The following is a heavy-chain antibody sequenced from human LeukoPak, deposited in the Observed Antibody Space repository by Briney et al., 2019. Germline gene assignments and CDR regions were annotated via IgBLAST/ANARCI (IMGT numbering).Heavy chain of an antibody. D-gene: IGHD1-20*01. Sequence: GGSLRLSCAASGFTFPSYAMSWVRQAPGKGLEWVSGISGSGGSTSYADSVKGRFTISRDNSKNTLYLQMNSLRAEDTAVYYCAKDMGNWNGNFDYWGQGTLVTVSS. J-gene: IGHJ4*02. CDR3: AKDMGNWNGNFDY. V-gene: IGHV3-23*01. CDR1: GFTFPSYA. CDR2: ISGSGGST.